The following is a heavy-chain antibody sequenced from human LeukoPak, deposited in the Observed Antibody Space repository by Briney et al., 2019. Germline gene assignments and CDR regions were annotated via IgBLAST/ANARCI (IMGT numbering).Heavy chain of an antibody. Sequence: GGSLRLSCAASGFTFSSYAMHWVRQAPGKGLEWVAVISYDGSNKYYADSVKGRFTISRDNSKNTLYLQMNSLRAEDTAVYYCARDAGGFLVVTAFDYWGQGTLVTVSS. CDR3: ARDAGGFLVVTAFDY. D-gene: IGHD2-21*02. V-gene: IGHV3-30-3*01. CDR1: GFTFSSYA. J-gene: IGHJ4*02. CDR2: ISYDGSNK.